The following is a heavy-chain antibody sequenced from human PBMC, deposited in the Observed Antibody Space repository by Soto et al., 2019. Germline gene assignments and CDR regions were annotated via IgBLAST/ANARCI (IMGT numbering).Heavy chain of an antibody. CDR3: AREYYDSSGWGEVFDY. CDR2: IIPIFGTA. V-gene: IGHV1-69*01. Sequence: QVQLVQSGAEVKKPGSSVKVSCKASGGTFSSYAISWVRQAPGQGLEWMGGIIPIFGTANYAQKFQGRVTITADESTSTAYMELSSLRSDDTAVYYCAREYYDSSGWGEVFDYWGQGTLVTVSS. CDR1: GGTFSSYA. J-gene: IGHJ4*02. D-gene: IGHD3-22*01.